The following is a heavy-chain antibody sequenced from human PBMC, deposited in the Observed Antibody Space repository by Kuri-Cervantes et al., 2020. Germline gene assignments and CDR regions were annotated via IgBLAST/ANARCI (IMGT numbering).Heavy chain of an antibody. CDR1: GFTFSSSA. V-gene: IGHV3-23*01. Sequence: GESLKISCVASGFTFSSSAMTWVRQAPGKGLEWVPAIGYSGDITYYADSVKGRFAISRDNAKNTLYLQMNSLRAEDTAVYYCAKQWRYNNYYYYMDVWGKGTTVTVSS. J-gene: IGHJ6*03. D-gene: IGHD6-19*01. CDR2: IGYSGDIT. CDR3: AKQWRYNNYYYYMDV.